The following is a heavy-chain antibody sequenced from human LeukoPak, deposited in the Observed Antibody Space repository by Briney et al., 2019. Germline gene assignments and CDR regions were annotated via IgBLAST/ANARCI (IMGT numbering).Heavy chain of an antibody. J-gene: IGHJ4*02. V-gene: IGHV3-48*03. CDR2: INSGGSTL. CDR3: GESGNLWNHGFFDY. Sequence: PGGSLRLFCGACALTLWIYEVLCLAQAPGKGLEWVSYINSGGSTLYYADSVKGRFTISRDNAKDSLYLQMNSLSAEATAVYYFGESGNLWNHGFFDYWGQGTLVTVSS. D-gene: IGHD2-21*01. CDR1: ALTLWIYE.